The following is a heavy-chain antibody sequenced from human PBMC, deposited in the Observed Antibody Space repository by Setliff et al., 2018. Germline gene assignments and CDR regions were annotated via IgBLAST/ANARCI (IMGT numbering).Heavy chain of an antibody. V-gene: IGHV3-30*02. Sequence: GESLRLSCAASEFRFSIYGMHWVRQAPGKGLEWVAFIRFDGSNKNYEDSVKGRFTISRDKSKSTLFLQMNSLRGDDTAVYYCAKERTMAVSSIPDHWCRGVLVTVSS. CDR3: AKERTMAVSSIPDH. CDR1: EFRFSIYG. D-gene: IGHD2-21*02. J-gene: IGHJ4*01. CDR2: IRFDGSNK.